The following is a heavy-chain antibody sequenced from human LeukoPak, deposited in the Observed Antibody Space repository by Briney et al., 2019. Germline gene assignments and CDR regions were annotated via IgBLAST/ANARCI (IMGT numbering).Heavy chain of an antibody. CDR1: GYTFTSYG. D-gene: IGHD3-10*01. CDR3: ARDPYYYGSGSYYRGWFDP. Sequence: GASVKVSCKAPGYTFTSYGISWVRQAPGQGLEWMGWISAYNGNTNYAQKLQGRVTMTTDTSTSTAYMELRSLRSDDTAVYYCARDPYYYGSGSYYRGWFDPWGQGTLVTVSS. V-gene: IGHV1-18*04. CDR2: ISAYNGNT. J-gene: IGHJ5*02.